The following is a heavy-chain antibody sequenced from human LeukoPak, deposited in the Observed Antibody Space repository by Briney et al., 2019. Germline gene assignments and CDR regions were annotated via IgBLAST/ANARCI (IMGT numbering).Heavy chain of an antibody. CDR1: GFTVSSNY. V-gene: IGHV3-66*01. J-gene: IGHJ5*02. D-gene: IGHD3-22*01. CDR3: ARDYYDSSGYYYWFDP. CDR2: IYSGGST. Sequence: GGSLRLSCAASGFTVSSNYMSWVRQAPGKGLEWVSVIYSGGSTYYADSVKGGFTISRDNSKNTLYLQMNSLRAEDTAVYYCARDYYDSSGYYYWFDPWGQGTLVTVSS.